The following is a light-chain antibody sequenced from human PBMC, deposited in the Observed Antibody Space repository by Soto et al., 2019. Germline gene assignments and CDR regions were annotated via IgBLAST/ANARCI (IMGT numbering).Light chain of an antibody. CDR3: SSYSASSTTHYV. V-gene: IGLV2-14*03. CDR2: DVT. Sequence: QSALTQPASLSGSPGQSITISCTGTSSDIGGYNYVSWYQQHPGKAPKLIIHDVTNRPSGVSDRFFGSKSGNTASLTISGLQAEDEAAYYCSSYSASSTTHYVFGTGTKLTVL. J-gene: IGLJ1*01. CDR1: SSDIGGYNY.